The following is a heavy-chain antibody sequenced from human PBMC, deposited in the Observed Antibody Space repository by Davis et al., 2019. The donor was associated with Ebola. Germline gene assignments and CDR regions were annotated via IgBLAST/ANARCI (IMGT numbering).Heavy chain of an antibody. D-gene: IGHD5-18*01. CDR3: ARDITAMALDY. CDR1: GGTFSSYA. V-gene: IGHV1-18*01. J-gene: IGHJ4*02. CDR2: ISAYNGNT. Sequence: ASVKVSCKASGGTFSSYAISWVRQAPGQGLEWMGWISAYNGNTNYAQKLQGRVTMTTDTSTSTAYMELRSLRSDDTAVYYCARDITAMALDYWGQGTLVTVSS.